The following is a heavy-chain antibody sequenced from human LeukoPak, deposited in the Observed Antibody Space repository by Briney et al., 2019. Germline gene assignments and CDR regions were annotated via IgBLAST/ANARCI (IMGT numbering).Heavy chain of an antibody. V-gene: IGHV3-15*01. CDR3: TADGNCQTTSCY. CDR2: IKSNGDGGTT. Sequence: GGSLRLSCTASGFTFSNAWMSWVRQAPGKGLEWIGRIKSNGDGGTTEFAAPVKGRLTISRDDSKNTLYLQMNSLETEDTAVYYCTADGNCQTTSCYWGRGALVTVSS. J-gene: IGHJ4*02. D-gene: IGHD2-2*01. CDR1: GFTFSNAW.